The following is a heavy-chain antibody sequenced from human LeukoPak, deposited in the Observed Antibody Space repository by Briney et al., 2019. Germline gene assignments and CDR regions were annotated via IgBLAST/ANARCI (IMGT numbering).Heavy chain of an antibody. CDR1: GDTFSTYA. CDR2: IIPIFDTA. J-gene: IGHJ6*03. CDR3: AREAVGATLYYYYYYMDV. Sequence: SVKVSCKASGDTFSTYAISWVRQAPGQGLEWIGGIIPIFDTANYAQNFQGRVTITADKSTSTAYMELRSLRSDDTAVYYCAREAVGATLYYYYYYMDVWGKGTTVTISS. D-gene: IGHD1-26*01. V-gene: IGHV1-69*06.